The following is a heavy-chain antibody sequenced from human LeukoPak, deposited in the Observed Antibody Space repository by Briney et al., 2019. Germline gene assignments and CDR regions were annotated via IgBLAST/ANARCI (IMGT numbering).Heavy chain of an antibody. CDR3: ARSVWYSGSYGFDY. D-gene: IGHD1-26*01. V-gene: IGHV1-2*02. CDR1: GYNFIDHY. Sequence: ASLELSCKASGYNFIDHYIYWLRHAPGQGLEWMGWINPNSGATNYAQKFQGRVTMTGDTSMNTAHMELSRLTSDDTAMYFCARSVWYSGSYGFDYWGQGTLVRVAS. J-gene: IGHJ4*02. CDR2: INPNSGAT.